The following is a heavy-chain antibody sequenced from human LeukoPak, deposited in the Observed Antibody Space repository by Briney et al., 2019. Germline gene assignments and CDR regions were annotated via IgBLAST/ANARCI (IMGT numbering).Heavy chain of an antibody. CDR2: IKSKTDGGTT. Sequence: GGSLRLSCAASGFTFSNAWMSWVRQAPGKGLEWVGRIKSKTDGGTTDYAAPVKGRFTISRDDPKNTLYLQMNSLKTEDTAVYYCTTSDDDYVWGSYRYTSHYYYYMDVWGKGTTVTVSS. J-gene: IGHJ6*03. CDR3: TTSDDDYVWGSYRYTSHYYYYMDV. V-gene: IGHV3-15*01. D-gene: IGHD3-16*02. CDR1: GFTFSNAW.